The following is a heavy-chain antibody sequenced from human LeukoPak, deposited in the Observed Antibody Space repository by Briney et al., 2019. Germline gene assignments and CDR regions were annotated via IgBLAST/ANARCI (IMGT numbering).Heavy chain of an antibody. V-gene: IGHV3-23*01. D-gene: IGHD1-1*01. CDR2: IGRSGDKT. Sequence: GGSLRLSCAASGFTFSSYAMSWVRQAPGKGLEWVSHIGRSGDKTYYADSVKGRFTISRDNSKNTVYLQMNSLRVEDTAVYYCARGSRGTGGTTAFDCWGQGTLVTVSS. CDR3: ARGSRGTGGTTAFDC. J-gene: IGHJ4*02. CDR1: GFTFSSYA.